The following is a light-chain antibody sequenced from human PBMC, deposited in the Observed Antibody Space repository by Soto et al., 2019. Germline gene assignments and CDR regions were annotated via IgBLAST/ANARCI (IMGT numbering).Light chain of an antibody. CDR2: KAS. V-gene: IGKV1-5*03. J-gene: IGKJ2*01. CDR1: QSISSW. Sequence: DIQMTQPPSTLSASVGDRVTITCRASQSISSWLAWYQQKPGRAPKLLIYKASSLESGVPSRFSGSGSGTEFTLTISSLQPYDFASYYCQQYDIHSTFGQGTKLEIK. CDR3: QQYDIHST.